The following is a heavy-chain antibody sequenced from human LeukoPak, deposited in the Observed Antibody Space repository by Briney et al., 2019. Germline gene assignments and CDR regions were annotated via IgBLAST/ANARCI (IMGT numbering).Heavy chain of an antibody. Sequence: GGSLRLSCTASGFTFGDYAMSWFRQAPGKGLEWVGFIRSKAYGGTTEYAASVKGRFTISRDDSKSIAYLQMNSLRADDTAVYYCAKGGLVHRFDPWGQGTLVTVSS. V-gene: IGHV3-49*03. J-gene: IGHJ5*02. CDR2: IRSKAYGGTT. CDR3: AKGGLVHRFDP. CDR1: GFTFGDYA.